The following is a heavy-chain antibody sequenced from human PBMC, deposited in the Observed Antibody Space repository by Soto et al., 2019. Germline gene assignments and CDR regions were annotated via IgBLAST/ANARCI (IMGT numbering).Heavy chain of an antibody. J-gene: IGHJ4*02. V-gene: IGHV1-69*08. CDR2: IIPILGIA. CDR1: GGTFSSYT. Sequence: QVQLVQSGAEVKKPGCSVKVSCKASGGTFSSYTISWVRQAPGQGLEWMGRIIPILGIANYAQKFQGRVTITADKSASTAYMELSSLRSEDTAVYYCAGEGGPAAMRDYWGQGTLVTVSS. CDR3: AGEGGPAAMRDY. D-gene: IGHD2-2*01.